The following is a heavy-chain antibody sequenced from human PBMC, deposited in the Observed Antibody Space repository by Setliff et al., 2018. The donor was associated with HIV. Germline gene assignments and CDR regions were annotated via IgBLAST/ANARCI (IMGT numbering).Heavy chain of an antibody. J-gene: IGHJ4*02. CDR1: GFTFNDYA. D-gene: IGHD3-16*01. CDR2: IWHDGSNQ. CDR3: VKNLYTEMWGEIFDS. V-gene: IGHV3-33*06. Sequence: GGSLRLSCAASGFTFNDYAMHWVRQAPGKGLEGVAVIWHDGSNQYHADSVKGRFTISRDNSRNTQYLQMNSLSVEDTAVYYCVKNLYTEMWGEIFDSWGRGTLVTVSS.